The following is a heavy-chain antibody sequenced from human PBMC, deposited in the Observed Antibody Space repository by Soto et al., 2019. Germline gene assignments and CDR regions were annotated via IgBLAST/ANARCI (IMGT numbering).Heavy chain of an antibody. CDR3: ARDREYKCFDL. Sequence: GGSLRLSCAASGFTFSSYAMSWVRQAPGKGLEWVASTEPDGRQNYYLDSVKGRFTISRDNAKSSLYLQLDSLRVEDTAVYYCARDREYKCFDLWGPGTLVTVSS. CDR2: TEPDGRQN. J-gene: IGHJ5*02. CDR1: GFTFSSYA. V-gene: IGHV3-7*01.